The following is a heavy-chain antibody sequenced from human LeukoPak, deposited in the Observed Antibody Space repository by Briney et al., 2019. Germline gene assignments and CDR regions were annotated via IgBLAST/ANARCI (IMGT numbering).Heavy chain of an antibody. J-gene: IGHJ5*02. Sequence: SETLSLTCAVQGGSFSNYYWTWIRQPPGKGLEWIGEMNHSGSTHYNPSLKSRVTISVDTSKKQFSLNLISVTAADTAVYYCARWNYYNEGGAWFDPWGQGTPVTVSS. V-gene: IGHV4-34*01. CDR1: GGSFSNYY. CDR3: ARWNYYNEGGAWFDP. CDR2: MNHSGST. D-gene: IGHD3-22*01.